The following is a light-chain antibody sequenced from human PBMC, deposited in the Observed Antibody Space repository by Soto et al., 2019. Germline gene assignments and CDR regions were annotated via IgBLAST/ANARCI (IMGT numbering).Light chain of an antibody. CDR2: EVT. CDR1: SSDIGDYNY. J-gene: IGLJ3*02. V-gene: IGLV2-14*01. CDR3: SSYTNSIAL. Sequence: SALTQPASVSGSPGQSITISCTGSSSDIGDYNYVSWYQQYPGKAPKLLIYEVTNRPSGVSNRFSGSKSGNTASLTISGLQADDEAHYFCSSYTNSIALFGGGTKLTVL.